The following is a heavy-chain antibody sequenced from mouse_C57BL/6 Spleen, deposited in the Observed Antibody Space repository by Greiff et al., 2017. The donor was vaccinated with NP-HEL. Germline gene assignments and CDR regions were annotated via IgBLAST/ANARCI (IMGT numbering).Heavy chain of an antibody. J-gene: IGHJ4*01. CDR2: IYPGSGST. CDR1: GYTFTSYW. V-gene: IGHV1-55*01. Sequence: VQLQQPGAELVKPGASVKMSCKASGYTFTSYWITWVKQRPGQGLEWIGDIYPGSGSTNYNEKFKSKATLTVDTSSSTAYMQLSSLTSEDSAVYYCARDGNYLYYAMDYWGQGTSVTVSS. D-gene: IGHD2-1*01. CDR3: ARDGNYLYYAMDY.